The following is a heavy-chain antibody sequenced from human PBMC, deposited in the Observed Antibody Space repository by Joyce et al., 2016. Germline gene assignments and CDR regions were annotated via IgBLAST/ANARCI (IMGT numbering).Heavy chain of an antibody. CDR3: AKSRGSGSFNFDY. D-gene: IGHD3-10*01. CDR1: GITVDDFG. Sequence: EVQLVESGGGLAQPGRSLRLSCAASGITVDDFGMQWVRQAPGKVLGWVSGISWNGGGKDYAVSVKSRFTISRDNAKNSLHLLMNSMRAEDTVLYYCAKSRGSGSFNFDYWGQGTLVTVSS. J-gene: IGHJ4*02. CDR2: ISWNGGGK. V-gene: IGHV3-9*01.